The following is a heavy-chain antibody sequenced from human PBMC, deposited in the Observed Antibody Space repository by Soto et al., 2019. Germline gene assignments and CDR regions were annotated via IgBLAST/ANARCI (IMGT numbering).Heavy chain of an antibody. V-gene: IGHV3-30-3*01. D-gene: IGHD6-19*01. CDR1: GFTFSSYA. CDR3: ARTYSSGWSFDY. Sequence: GGSLRLSCAASGFTFSSYAMHWVRQAPGRGLEWVAVISYDGSNKYYADSVKGRFTISRDNSKNTLYLQMNSLRAEDTAVYYCARTYSSGWSFDYWGQGTLITVSS. CDR2: ISYDGSNK. J-gene: IGHJ4*02.